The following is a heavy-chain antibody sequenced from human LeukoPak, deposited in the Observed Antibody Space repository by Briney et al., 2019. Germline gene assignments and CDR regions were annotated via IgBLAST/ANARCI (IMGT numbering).Heavy chain of an antibody. V-gene: IGHV1-18*01. CDR2: ISAYNGNT. CDR3: ARDRPTAMESSFYFYGMDV. D-gene: IGHD5-18*01. CDR1: GYTFTSYG. Sequence: ASVKVSCKASGYTFTSYGISWVRQAPGQGLEWMGWISAYNGNTNYAQNLQGRVTMTTDTSTSTAYMEVRSLRSDDTAVFYCARDRPTAMESSFYFYGMDVWGQGTTVTASS. J-gene: IGHJ6*02.